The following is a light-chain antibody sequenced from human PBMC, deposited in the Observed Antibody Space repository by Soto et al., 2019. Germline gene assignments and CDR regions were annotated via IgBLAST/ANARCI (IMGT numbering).Light chain of an antibody. CDR1: ISDIGNYNY. CDR3: SSYAGSNSDV. CDR2: EVT. V-gene: IGLV2-8*01. Sequence: QSVLTQPPSASGSPGQSVTISCTGTISDIGNYNYVSWYQQYPGKAPKLILYEVTKRPPGVPDRFSGSKSGNTASLTVSGLQPEDEGDYYCSSYAGSNSDVFGTGTKLTVL. J-gene: IGLJ1*01.